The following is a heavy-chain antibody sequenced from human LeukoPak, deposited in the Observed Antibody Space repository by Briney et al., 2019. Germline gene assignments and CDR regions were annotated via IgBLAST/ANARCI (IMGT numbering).Heavy chain of an antibody. CDR1: GGSISSYC. J-gene: IGHJ5*02. CDR3: ARVTYYDFWSGSTQNWFDP. D-gene: IGHD3-3*01. CDR2: IYTSGST. V-gene: IGHV4-4*07. Sequence: PSETLSLTCTVSGGSISSYCWSWIRQPAGKGLEWIWRIYTSGSTNYNPSLKSRVTMSVDTSKNQFSLKLSSVTAADTAVYYCARVTYYDFWSGSTQNWFDPWGQGTLVTVSS.